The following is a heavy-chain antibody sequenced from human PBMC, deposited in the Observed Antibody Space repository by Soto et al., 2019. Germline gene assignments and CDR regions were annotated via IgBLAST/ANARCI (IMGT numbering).Heavy chain of an antibody. J-gene: IGHJ4*02. CDR1: GFTFSSYA. CDR3: AKDVWDGYFDWLLPRQGRGN. Sequence: PGGSLRLSCAASGFTFSSYAMSWVRQAPGKGLEWVSAISGSGGSTYYADSVKGRFTISRDNSKNTLYLQMNSLRAEDTAVYYCAKDVWDGYFDWLLPRQGRGNWGQGTLVTVSS. CDR2: ISGSGGST. D-gene: IGHD3-9*01. V-gene: IGHV3-23*01.